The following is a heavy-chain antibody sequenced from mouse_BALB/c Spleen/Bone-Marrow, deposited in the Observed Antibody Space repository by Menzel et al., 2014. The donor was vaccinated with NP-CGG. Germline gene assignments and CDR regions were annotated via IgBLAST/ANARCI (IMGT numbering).Heavy chain of an antibody. CDR1: GYSFAGYT. D-gene: IGHD1-1*01. CDR3: AGEGYGSSYGFAY. V-gene: IGHV1-18*01. CDR2: INPYNGGS. J-gene: IGHJ3*01. Sequence: VQLQQSGPELVKPGASMKISCKASGYSFAGYTMNWVKQSHGKNLEWIGLINPYNGGSSYNQKFKGKATLTVDKSSSTAYMELLSLTSEDSAVDYCAGEGYGSSYGFAYWGQGTLVTVSA.